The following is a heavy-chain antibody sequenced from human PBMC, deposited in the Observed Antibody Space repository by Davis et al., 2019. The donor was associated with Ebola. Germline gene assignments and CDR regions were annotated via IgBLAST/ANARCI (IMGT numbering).Heavy chain of an antibody. CDR3: AKDPTYYYYYGMDV. CDR2: ISYDGSNK. Sequence: PGGSLRPSCAASGFTFSNAWMSWVRQAPGKGLEWVAVISYDGSNKYYADSVKGRFTISRDNSKNTLYLQMNSLRAEDTAVYYCAKDPTYYYYYGMDVWGQGTTVTVSS. J-gene: IGHJ6*02. CDR1: GFTFSNAW. V-gene: IGHV3-30*18.